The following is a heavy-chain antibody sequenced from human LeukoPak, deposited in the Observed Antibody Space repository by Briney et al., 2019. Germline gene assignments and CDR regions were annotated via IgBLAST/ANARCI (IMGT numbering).Heavy chain of an antibody. J-gene: IGHJ2*01. CDR2: ISYSGST. CDR3: ARAFRARYFDL. CDR1: GDSISNYY. D-gene: IGHD2/OR15-2a*01. V-gene: IGHV4-59*08. Sequence: ASETLSLTCTVSGDSISNYYWSWIRQPPGKGLEWIGYISYSGSTNYNPSLKSRVTISVDTSKSQFSLKLSSVTAADTAVYYCARAFRARYFDLWGRGTLVTVSS.